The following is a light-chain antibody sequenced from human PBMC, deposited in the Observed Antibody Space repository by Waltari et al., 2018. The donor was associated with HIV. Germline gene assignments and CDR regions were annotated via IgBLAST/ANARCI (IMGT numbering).Light chain of an antibody. V-gene: IGLV3-25*03. CDR3: QSAGGGGTYR. J-gene: IGLJ2*01. CDR1: ALSKEY. CDR2: KDT. Sequence: SYDLTQPPSVSVSPGQTARITCFGEALSKEYPFWHQQKAGQAPLLFIHKDTERASGIPERFSGSTSGRLVTLTIDDVEPDDEADYYCQSAGGGGTYRFGGGTKLTVL.